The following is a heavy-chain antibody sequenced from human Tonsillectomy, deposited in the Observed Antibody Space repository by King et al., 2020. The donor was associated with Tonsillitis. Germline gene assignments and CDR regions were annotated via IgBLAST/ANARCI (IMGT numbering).Heavy chain of an antibody. D-gene: IGHD3-10*01. V-gene: IGHV4-39*01. J-gene: IGHJ6*02. CDR1: GGSISSSSYY. CDR2: IYYSGST. Sequence: QLQESGPGLVKPSETLSLTCTVSGGSISSSSYYWGWIRQPPGKGLEWIGSIYYSGSTYYNPSLKSRVTISVDTSKNQFSLKLSSVTAADTAVYYCAMVGSDGSGSYYKGYYYYYGMDVWGQGTTVTVSS. CDR3: AMVGSDGSGSYYKGYYYYYGMDV.